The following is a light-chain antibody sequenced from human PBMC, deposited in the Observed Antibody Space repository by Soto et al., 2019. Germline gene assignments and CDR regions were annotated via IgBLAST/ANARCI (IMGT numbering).Light chain of an antibody. V-gene: IGKV1-5*03. CDR1: QSIKNW. Sequence: DIQMTQSPSTLSASVGDRVTITCRASQSIKNWLAWYQQKPGEAPKLLIYKASTLESGVPSRFRGGGSAKEFTLTMSCLPPDDVATYHCQKYNSYSKFTFGHGKKVDMK. J-gene: IGKJ3*01. CDR3: QKYNSYSKFT. CDR2: KAS.